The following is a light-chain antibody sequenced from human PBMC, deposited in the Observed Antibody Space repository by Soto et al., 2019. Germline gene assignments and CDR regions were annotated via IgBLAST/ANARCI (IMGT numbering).Light chain of an antibody. CDR1: QSVLYSSNNKNY. V-gene: IGKV4-1*01. Sequence: DIVMTQSPDSLAVSLGERATINCKSSQSVLYSSNNKNYLAWYQQKPGQTPKLLIYWASTRESGVPDRFSGSGSGTDFTLTLSSLKAGDWAVYYFQQYYSTPITFGGGTKVEIK. CDR2: WAS. J-gene: IGKJ4*02. CDR3: QQYYSTPIT.